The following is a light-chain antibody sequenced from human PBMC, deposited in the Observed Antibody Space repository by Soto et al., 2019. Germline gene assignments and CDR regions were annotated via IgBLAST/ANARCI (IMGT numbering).Light chain of an antibody. V-gene: IGLV2-14*01. CDR2: EVS. Sequence: QSALTQPASVSGSPGQSITISCTGTSGDVGGYNYVSWYQQHPDKAPKLMIYEVSNRPSGVSNRFSGSKSGNTASLTISGIQAEDEADYYCNSYTSSSTWVFGGGTKVTVL. CDR1: SGDVGGYNY. J-gene: IGLJ3*02. CDR3: NSYTSSSTWV.